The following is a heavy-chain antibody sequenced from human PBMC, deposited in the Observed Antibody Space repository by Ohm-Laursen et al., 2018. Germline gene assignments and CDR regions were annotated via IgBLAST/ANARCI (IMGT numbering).Heavy chain of an antibody. CDR2: IYSGGTT. CDR3: AKDPRKYSSTSGEY. Sequence: SLRLSCSASGFTFSSYSMNWVRQAPGKGLEWVSVIYSGGTTDYAASVKGRFTISRDNSKSTLYLQMNSLRAEDTAIYYCAKDPRKYSSTSGEYWGQGTLVTVSS. J-gene: IGHJ4*02. CDR1: GFTFSSYS. V-gene: IGHV3-23*03. D-gene: IGHD6-13*01.